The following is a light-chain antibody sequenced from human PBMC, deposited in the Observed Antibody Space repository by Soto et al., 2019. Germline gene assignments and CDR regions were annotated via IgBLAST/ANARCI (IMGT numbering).Light chain of an antibody. CDR1: QSVSGK. CDR3: QQYNNWPPIT. CDR2: DAS. V-gene: IGKV3-15*01. J-gene: IGKJ1*01. Sequence: EIVMTQSPDTLSLSPGERATLSCRASQSVSGKLAWYQHRPGQAPRLLMYDASIRATGIPARFRGSASGTVFTLNISSLQSEDFAVYYCQQYNNWPPITFGQGTKVDIK.